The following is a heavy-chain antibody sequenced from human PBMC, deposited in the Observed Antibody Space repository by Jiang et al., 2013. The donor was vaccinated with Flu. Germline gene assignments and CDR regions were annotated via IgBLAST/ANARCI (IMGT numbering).Heavy chain of an antibody. J-gene: IGHJ4*02. Sequence: VQLLESGGGLVQPGGSLRLSCAASGFTFSSYAMSWVRQAPGKGLEWVSAISGSGGSTYYADSVKGRFTISRDNSKNTLYLQMNSLRAEDTAVYYCAKDLYVTMIVVVAPLGYWGQGTLVTVSS. CDR1: GFTFSSYA. CDR3: AKDLYVTMIVVVAPLGY. CDR2: ISGSGGST. V-gene: IGHV3-23*01. D-gene: IGHD3-22*01.